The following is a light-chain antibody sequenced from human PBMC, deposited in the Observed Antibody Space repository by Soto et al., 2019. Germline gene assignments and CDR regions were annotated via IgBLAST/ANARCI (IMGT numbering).Light chain of an antibody. CDR2: LNSDGSH. CDR1: SGHSSYA. CDR3: QTWGTGIRV. Sequence: QSVLTQSTSASASLGASVKLTCTLSSGHSSYAIAWHQQPEKGPRYLMKLNSDGSHSKGDGIPDRFSGSSSGAERYLTISSLQSEDEADYYCQTWGTGIRVFGGGTKLTVL. J-gene: IGLJ2*01. V-gene: IGLV4-69*01.